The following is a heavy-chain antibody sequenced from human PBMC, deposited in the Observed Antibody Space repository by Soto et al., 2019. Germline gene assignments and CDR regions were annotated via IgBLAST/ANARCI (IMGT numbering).Heavy chain of an antibody. J-gene: IGHJ6*02. D-gene: IGHD3-10*01. V-gene: IGHV3-15*01. CDR2: IKSKTDGGTT. CDR3: TTVSLWFGESNYYYYYGMDV. CDR1: GFTFSNAW. Sequence: PGGSLRLSCAASGFTFSNAWMSWVRQAPGKGLEWVGRIKSKTDGGTTDYAAPVKGRFTISRDDSKNTLYLQMNSLKTEDTAVYYCTTVSLWFGESNYYYYYGMDVWGQGTTVTVS.